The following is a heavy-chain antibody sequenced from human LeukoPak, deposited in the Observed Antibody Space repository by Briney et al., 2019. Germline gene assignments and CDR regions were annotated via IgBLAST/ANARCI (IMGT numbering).Heavy chain of an antibody. D-gene: IGHD4-17*01. CDR3: ARHRAPDGDYFYFQP. CDR2: IYYSGST. Sequence: KPSETLSLTCTVSGGSVSSGSYYWSWIRQPPGKGLEWIGYIYYSGSTNYNPSLKSRVTISVDTSKKQFSLELQSVTATDTAVYYCARHRAPDGDYFYFQPWGQGTLVTVSS. J-gene: IGHJ1*01. V-gene: IGHV4-61*01. CDR1: GGSVSSGSYY.